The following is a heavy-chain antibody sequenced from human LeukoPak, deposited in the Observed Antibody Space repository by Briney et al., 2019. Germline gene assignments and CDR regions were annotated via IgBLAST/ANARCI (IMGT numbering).Heavy chain of an antibody. D-gene: IGHD5-12*01. Sequence: PSETLSLTCAVYGGSFSDYYWSWIRQPPGKGLEWTGEINHSGSTDYNPSLKSRVTISVDTSKNQFSLKLSSVTAADTAVYYCARDLLATIDYWGQGTLVTVSS. J-gene: IGHJ4*02. CDR2: INHSGST. CDR3: ARDLLATIDY. CDR1: GGSFSDYY. V-gene: IGHV4-34*01.